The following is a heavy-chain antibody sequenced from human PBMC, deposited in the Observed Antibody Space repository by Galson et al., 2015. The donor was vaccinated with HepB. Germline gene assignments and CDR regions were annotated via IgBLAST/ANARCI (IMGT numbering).Heavy chain of an antibody. V-gene: IGHV1-18*04. D-gene: IGHD2-2*01. CDR1: GYTFTSYG. CDR3: ARDCSSTSCYVGGVYSSSWSFYYYYYGMDV. CDR2: ISAYNGNT. Sequence: SVKVSCKASGYTFTSYGISWVRQAPGQGLEWMGWISAYNGNTNYAQKLQGRVTMTTDTSTSTAYMELRSLRSDDTAVYYCARDCSSTSCYVGGVYSSSWSFYYYYYGMDVWGQGTTVTVSS. J-gene: IGHJ6*02.